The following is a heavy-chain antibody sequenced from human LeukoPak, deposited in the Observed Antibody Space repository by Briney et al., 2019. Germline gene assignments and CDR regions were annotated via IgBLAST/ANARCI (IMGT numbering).Heavy chain of an antibody. CDR1: GYRFSDYY. CDR2: ITPKRGVT. V-gene: IGHV1-2*02. J-gene: IGHJ4*02. CDR3: ARDHVSGKDDRNFDY. D-gene: IGHD1-14*01. Sequence: ASVRVSCQASGYRFSDYYMFFIRQTPGQGLEWVGWITPKRGVTSHAQKFRGRVTLTTDTSIATVYMQLDSLTFDDTAIYYCARDHVSGKDDRNFDYWGQGTLVTVSS.